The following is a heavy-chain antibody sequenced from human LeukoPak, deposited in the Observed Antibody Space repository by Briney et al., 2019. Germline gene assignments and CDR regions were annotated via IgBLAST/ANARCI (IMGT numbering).Heavy chain of an antibody. CDR3: ARYWGPYDNSGAYFDY. CDR2: IHYTGST. D-gene: IGHD3-22*01. J-gene: IGHJ4*02. V-gene: IGHV4-39*01. CDR1: GDSISSSSYY. Sequence: SETLSLTCTVSGDSISSSSYYWVWLRQPPGKGLEWIATIHYTGSTYYNPSLKSRVTISVDTSKNQFSLKLSSVAAADTAMYYCARYWGPYDNSGAYFDYWGQGTLVTVSS.